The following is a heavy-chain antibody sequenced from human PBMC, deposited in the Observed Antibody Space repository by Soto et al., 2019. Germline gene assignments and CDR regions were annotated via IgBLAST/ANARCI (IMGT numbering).Heavy chain of an antibody. CDR3: VREGVGMVGFDL. V-gene: IGHV4-30-4*01. CDR2: IYYNAIT. Sequence: VQLQESVPGLVKPSQTLSLICTVSGGPISGYSWHWVRQSSGQGLEWVGYIYYNAITSYNPSLESRGTISLDTSNSQFSLRLTSLTPADTAVYYCVREGVGMVGFDLWVQGVHFTVSS. J-gene: IGHJ4*02. D-gene: IGHD3-3*01. CDR1: GGPISGYS.